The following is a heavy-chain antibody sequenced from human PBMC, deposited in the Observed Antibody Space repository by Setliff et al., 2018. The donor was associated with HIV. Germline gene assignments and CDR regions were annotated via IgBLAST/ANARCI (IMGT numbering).Heavy chain of an antibody. CDR2: IIPMYGSV. D-gene: IGHD1-7*01. V-gene: IGHV1-69*13. CDR1: GYTFTTSD. CDR3: ARGALELRRMWYFDL. J-gene: IGHJ2*01. Sequence: ASVKVSCKTSGYTFTTSDINWVRRAPGQGLEWMGWIIPMYGSVDYAQKFQGRVTVTADESTSTAYMELSSLRSEDTAVYYCARGALELRRMWYFDLWGRGTLVTVSS.